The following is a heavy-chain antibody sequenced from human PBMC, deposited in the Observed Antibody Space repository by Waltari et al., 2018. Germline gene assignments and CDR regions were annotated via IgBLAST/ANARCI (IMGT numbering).Heavy chain of an antibody. Sequence: QVQLVQSGAEVKKPGSSVKVSCKASGGTFSSYAISWLRQAPGPGLEWMGGIIPIFGTANYAQKFQGRVTITADESTSTAYMELSSLRSEDTAVYYCARAREQWLTMSDYYYGMDVWGQGTTVTVSS. V-gene: IGHV1-69*01. CDR1: GGTFSSYA. D-gene: IGHD6-19*01. J-gene: IGHJ6*02. CDR3: ARAREQWLTMSDYYYGMDV. CDR2: IIPIFGTA.